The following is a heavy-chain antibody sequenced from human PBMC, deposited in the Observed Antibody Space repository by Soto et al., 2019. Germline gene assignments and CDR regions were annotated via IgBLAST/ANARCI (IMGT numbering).Heavy chain of an antibody. V-gene: IGHV3-74*01. CDR3: ARDSSDYYYGMDV. CDR1: GLTFSSYW. J-gene: IGHJ6*02. CDR2: INSDGSST. D-gene: IGHD6-25*01. Sequence: GGSLRLSCAASGLTFSSYWMHWVRQAPGKGLVWVSRINSDGSSTSYADSVKGRFTISRDNAKNTLYLQMNSLRAEDTAVYYCARDSSDYYYGMDVWGQGTTVTVSS.